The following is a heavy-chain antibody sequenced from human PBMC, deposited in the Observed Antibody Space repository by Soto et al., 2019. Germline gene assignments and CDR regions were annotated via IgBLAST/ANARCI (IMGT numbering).Heavy chain of an antibody. CDR2: IYYSGST. CDR3: ARDRRTIFGVVIWAGWFDP. V-gene: IGHV4-31*03. Sequence: PSETLSLTCTVSGGSISSGGYYWSWIRQHPGKGLEWIGYIYYSGSTYYNPSLKSRVTISVDTSKNQFSLKLSSVTAADTAVYYCARDRRTIFGVVIWAGWFDPWGQGTLVTVSS. D-gene: IGHD3-3*01. J-gene: IGHJ5*02. CDR1: GGSISSGGYY.